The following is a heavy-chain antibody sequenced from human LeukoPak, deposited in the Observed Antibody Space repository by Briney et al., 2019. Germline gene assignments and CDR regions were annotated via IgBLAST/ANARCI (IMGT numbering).Heavy chain of an antibody. D-gene: IGHD3-10*01. J-gene: IGHJ5*02. V-gene: IGHV4-38-2*02. Sequence: SETLSLTCTVSGYSISSGYYWGWIRQPPGKGLEWIGEINHSGSTNYNPSLKSRVTISVDTSKNQFSLKLSSVTAADTAVYYCARLGVCWFDPWGQGTLVTVSS. CDR1: GYSISSGYY. CDR3: ARLGVCWFDP. CDR2: INHSGST.